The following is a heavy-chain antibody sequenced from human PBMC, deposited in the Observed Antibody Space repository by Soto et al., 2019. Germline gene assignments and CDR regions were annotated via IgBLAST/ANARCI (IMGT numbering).Heavy chain of an antibody. V-gene: IGHV3-33*01. Sequence: QVQLVESGGGVVQPGRSLRLSCAASGFTFSSYGMHWVRQAPGKGLEWVAVIWYDGSNKYYADSVKGRFTISRDNSKNTMYLQMNSLRAEETAVYYCARDLLAQQLTEYYYYYGMDVWGQGTTVTVSS. D-gene: IGHD6-13*01. CDR2: IWYDGSNK. J-gene: IGHJ6*02. CDR3: ARDLLAQQLTEYYYYYGMDV. CDR1: GFTFSSYG.